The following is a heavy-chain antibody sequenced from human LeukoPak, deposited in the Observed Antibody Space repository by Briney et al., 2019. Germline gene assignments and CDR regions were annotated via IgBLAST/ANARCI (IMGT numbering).Heavy chain of an antibody. V-gene: IGHV1-8*01. J-gene: IGHJ3*02. CDR3: ARSYSSSSAFDI. CDR2: MNPNSGNT. CDR1: GYTFTSYD. D-gene: IGHD6-6*01. Sequence: ASVKVSCKASGYTFTSYDINWVRQATGQGLEWMGWMNPNSGNTGYAQKFQGRVTMTRNTSISTAYMELSSLRSEDTAVYYCARSYSSSSAFDIWGQGTMVTVSS.